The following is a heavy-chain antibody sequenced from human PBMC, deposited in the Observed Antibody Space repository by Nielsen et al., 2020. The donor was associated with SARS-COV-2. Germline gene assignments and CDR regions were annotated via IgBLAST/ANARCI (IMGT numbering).Heavy chain of an antibody. CDR3: ARDSTYQLLFYYYYGMDV. V-gene: IGHV3-23*01. CDR2: VSGSGDRT. D-gene: IGHD2-2*01. CDR1: GFIFSNYA. Sequence: GGSLRLSCVASGFIFSNYAMSWVRQAPGKGLEWVSTVSGSGDRTFYADSVKGRFTISRDNSKNSLYLQMNSLRAEDTAVYYCARDSTYQLLFYYYYGMDVWGQGTTVTVSS. J-gene: IGHJ6*02.